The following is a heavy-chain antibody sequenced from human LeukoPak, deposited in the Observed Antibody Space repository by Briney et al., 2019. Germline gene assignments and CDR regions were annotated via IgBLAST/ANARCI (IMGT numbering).Heavy chain of an antibody. J-gene: IGHJ4*02. CDR3: AKGGYYYDF. Sequence: GGSLRLSCAASGFTFSSYAMHWVRQAPGKGLEWVAVISYDGSNKYYADSAKGRFTISRDNSKNTLYLQMNSLRAEDTALYYCAKGGYYYDFWGQGTLVTVSS. CDR1: GFTFSSYA. V-gene: IGHV3-30*04. D-gene: IGHD3-22*01. CDR2: ISYDGSNK.